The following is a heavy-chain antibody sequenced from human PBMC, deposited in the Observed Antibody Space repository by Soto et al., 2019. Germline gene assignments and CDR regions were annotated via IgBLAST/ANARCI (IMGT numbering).Heavy chain of an antibody. CDR1: EFTFSSYA. V-gene: IGHV3-23*01. CDR2: ISGSGGST. J-gene: IGHJ6*02. CDR3: AKPSQGALHYYGLDV. Sequence: GSLRLSCAASEFTFSSYAMSWVRQAPGKGLEWVSGISGSGGSTYYADSVKGRFTISRDNSKNVLYLQMNSLRAEDTAVYYCAKPSQGALHYYGLDVWGQGTTVTVSS.